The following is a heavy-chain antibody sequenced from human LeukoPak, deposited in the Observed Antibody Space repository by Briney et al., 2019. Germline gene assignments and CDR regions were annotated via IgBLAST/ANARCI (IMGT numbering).Heavy chain of an antibody. Sequence: SETLSLTCTVSGGSITSHYWSWIRQPPGKGLEWIGYIHYSGSTNYSPSLKSRVTISIDASKNRFSLKLSSVTAADTAVYYCATTGIVAVLGMDVWGQGTTVTVSS. CDR3: ATTGIVAVLGMDV. CDR1: GGSITSHY. D-gene: IGHD2-2*01. J-gene: IGHJ6*02. CDR2: IHYSGST. V-gene: IGHV4-59*11.